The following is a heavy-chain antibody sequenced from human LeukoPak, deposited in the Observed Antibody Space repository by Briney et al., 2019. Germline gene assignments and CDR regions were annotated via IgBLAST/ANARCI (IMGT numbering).Heavy chain of an antibody. CDR2: FDPEDGET. J-gene: IGHJ4*02. CDR3: ATDPPPPDSSGYYSFDY. CDR1: GYTLTELS. V-gene: IGHV1-24*01. Sequence: ASVKVSCKVSGYTLTELSMHWVRQAPGKGLEWVGGFDPEDGETIYAQKFQGRVTMTEDTSIDTAYMELSSLRSEDTAVYYCATDPPPPDSSGYYSFDYWGQGTLVTVSS. D-gene: IGHD3-22*01.